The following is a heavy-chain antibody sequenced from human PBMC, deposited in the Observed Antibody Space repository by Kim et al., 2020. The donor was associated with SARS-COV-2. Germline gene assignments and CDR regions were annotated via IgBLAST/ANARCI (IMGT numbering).Heavy chain of an antibody. J-gene: IGHJ4*02. CDR1: GFSFSNYA. V-gene: IGHV3-23*01. CDR3: AKRIAAVGSHYFDY. CDR2: ISGNGAGT. D-gene: IGHD6-13*01. Sequence: GGSLRLSCTASGFSFSNYAIYWVRQAPGKGREWVSAISGNGAGTFYADSVKGRFIISRDNSNNTMFLQMNSLRAEDTALYYCAKRIAAVGSHYFDYWGQGTLVTVSS.